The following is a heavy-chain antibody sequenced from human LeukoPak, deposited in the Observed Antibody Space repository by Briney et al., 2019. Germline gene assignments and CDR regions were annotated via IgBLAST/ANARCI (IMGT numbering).Heavy chain of an antibody. CDR3: ARLTGTLDY. J-gene: IGHJ4*02. CDR2: IYYSGST. D-gene: IGHD1-1*01. V-gene: IGHV4-39*01. Sequence: SETLSLTCTVPGGSISSSTYYWGWIRQPPGKGLEWIGSIYYSGSTFYNPSLKSRVTISVDTSKNQFSLKLSSVTAADTAVYYCARLTGTLDYWGQGTLVTVSS. CDR1: GGSISSSTYY.